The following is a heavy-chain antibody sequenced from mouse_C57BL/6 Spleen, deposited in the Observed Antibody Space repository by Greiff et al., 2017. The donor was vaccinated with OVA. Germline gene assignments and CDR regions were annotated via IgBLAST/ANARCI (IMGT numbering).Heavy chain of an antibody. D-gene: IGHD4-1*01. CDR2: INYDGSST. CDR1: GFTFSDYY. J-gene: IGHJ2*01. Sequence: EVQLVESEGGLVQPGSSMKLSCTASGFTFSDYYMAWVRQVPEKGLEWVANINYDGSSTYYLDSLKSRFIISRDNAKNILYLQMSSLKSEDTATYYCARDRGNLYYFDYWGQGTTLTVSS. V-gene: IGHV5-16*01. CDR3: ARDRGNLYYFDY.